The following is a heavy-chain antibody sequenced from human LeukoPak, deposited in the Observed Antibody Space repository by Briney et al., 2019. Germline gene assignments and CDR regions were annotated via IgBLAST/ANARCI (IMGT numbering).Heavy chain of an antibody. CDR2: IYYSGST. J-gene: IGHJ6*03. V-gene: IGHV4-39*01. Sequence: SETLSLTCTVSGGSISSGSYYWGWIRQPPGKGLEWIGSIYYSGSTYYNPSLKSRVTISVDTSKNQFSLKLSSVTAADTAVYYCARQGMTTVTTHSYYYMDVWGKGTTVTVS. D-gene: IGHD4-11*01. CDR3: ARQGMTTVTTHSYYYMDV. CDR1: GGSISSGSYY.